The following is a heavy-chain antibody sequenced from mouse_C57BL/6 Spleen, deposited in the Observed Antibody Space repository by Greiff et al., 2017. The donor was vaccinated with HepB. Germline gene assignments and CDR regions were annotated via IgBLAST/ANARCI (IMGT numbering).Heavy chain of an antibody. V-gene: IGHV1-64*01. J-gene: IGHJ4*01. CDR3: ARFDAFYAMDY. CDR1: GYTFTSYW. Sequence: LVESGAELVKPGASVKLSCKASGYTFTSYWMHWVKQRPGQGLEWIGMIHPNSGSTNYNEKFKSKATLTVDKSSSTAYMQLSSLTSEDSAVYYCARFDAFYAMDYWGQGTSVTVSS. CDR2: IHPNSGST.